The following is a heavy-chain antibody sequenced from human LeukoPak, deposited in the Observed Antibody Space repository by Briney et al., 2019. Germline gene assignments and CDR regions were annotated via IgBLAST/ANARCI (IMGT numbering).Heavy chain of an antibody. CDR1: GGSISSGGYY. CDR2: IYYSGST. CDR3: ARAAGSGKIDY. V-gene: IGHV4-31*03. D-gene: IGHD3-10*01. Sequence: SETLSLTCTVSGGSISSGGYYWSWIRQHPGKGLEWIGYIYYSGSTYYNPSLKSRVTISVDRSKNQFSLKLSSVTAADTAVYYCARAAGSGKIDYWGQGTLVTVSS. J-gene: IGHJ4*02.